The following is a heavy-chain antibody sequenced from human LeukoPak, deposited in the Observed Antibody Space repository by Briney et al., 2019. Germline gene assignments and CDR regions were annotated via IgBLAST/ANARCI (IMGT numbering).Heavy chain of an antibody. J-gene: IGHJ2*01. CDR2: IYTSGST. Sequence: SETLSLTCTVSGGSISSYYWSWIRQPAGKGLEWIGRIYTSGSTNYNPSLKSRVTMSVDTSKNQFSLKLSSVTAADTAVYYCARMEGSSSPFYWYFDLWGRGTLVTVSS. CDR3: ARMEGSSSPFYWYFDL. CDR1: GGSISSYY. D-gene: IGHD6-13*01. V-gene: IGHV4-4*07.